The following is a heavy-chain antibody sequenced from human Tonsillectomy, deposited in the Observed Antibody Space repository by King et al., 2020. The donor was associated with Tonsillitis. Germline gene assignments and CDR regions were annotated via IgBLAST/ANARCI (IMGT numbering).Heavy chain of an antibody. D-gene: IGHD2-21*01. CDR1: GFTFSDHY. V-gene: IGHV3-72*01. CDR3: ARGLAYCGGDCYSDFDY. J-gene: IGHJ4*02. CDR2: TRNKANSYTT. Sequence: VQLVESGGGLVQPGGSLRLSCAASGFTFSDHYMDWVRQAPGKGLEWVGRTRNKANSYTTEYAASVKGRFTISRDDSKNSLYLQMNSLKTEDTAGYYCARGLAYCGGDCYSDFDYWGQGTLVTVSS.